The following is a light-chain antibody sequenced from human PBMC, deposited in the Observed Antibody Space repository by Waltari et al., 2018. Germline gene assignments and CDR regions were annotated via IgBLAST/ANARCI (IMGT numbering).Light chain of an antibody. CDR1: KSISSY. V-gene: IGKV1-39*01. CDR3: QQSYSTPKT. Sequence: DIQMTQSPLSLSASVGDRVSITCRASKSISSYLNWYKQKPGKAPKLLIYTASSLQSGVPSRFSGSGAGTDFTLTISSLQPEDFATYYCQQSYSTPKTFGQGTRVEIK. J-gene: IGKJ1*01. CDR2: TAS.